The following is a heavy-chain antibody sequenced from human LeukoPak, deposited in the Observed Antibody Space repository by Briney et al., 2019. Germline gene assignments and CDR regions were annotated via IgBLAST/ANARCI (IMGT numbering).Heavy chain of an antibody. J-gene: IGHJ3*02. CDR1: GGSISSYY. Sequence: SETLSLTCTVSGGSISSYYWSWIRQPSGKGLEWIGYIYYSGSTNYNPSLKSRVTISVDTSKNQFSLKLSSVTAADTAVYYCAITGTTSAFDIWGQGTMVTVSS. CDR2: IYYSGST. V-gene: IGHV4-59*01. CDR3: AITGTTSAFDI. D-gene: IGHD1-1*01.